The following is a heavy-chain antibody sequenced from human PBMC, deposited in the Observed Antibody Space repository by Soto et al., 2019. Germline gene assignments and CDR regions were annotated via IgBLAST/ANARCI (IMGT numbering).Heavy chain of an antibody. V-gene: IGHV3-48*02. J-gene: IGHJ4*02. Sequence: GGSLRLSFAASGFTFSSSGMNWVRQSPGKGMEWVSYISTSSSTIYYADSVKGRFTISRDNAKNSLYLQMNSLRDEDTAVYYCARESRIDYWGQGTLVTVSS. CDR3: ARESRIDY. CDR2: ISTSSSTI. CDR1: GFTFSSSG.